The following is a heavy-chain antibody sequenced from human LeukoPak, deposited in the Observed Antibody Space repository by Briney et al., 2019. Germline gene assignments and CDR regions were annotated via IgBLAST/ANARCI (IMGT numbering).Heavy chain of an antibody. V-gene: IGHV3-21*01. D-gene: IGHD2-2*01. Sequence: GGSLRLFCAASGFTLSNYDMNWVRQAPGKGLEWVSSISTSSRYIYYKDSVRDRFTISRDDAKNSLYLEMNSLRAEDTAVYYCARADCSSSTCYLRRSWFDPWGQGTLVTVSS. J-gene: IGHJ5*02. CDR1: GFTLSNYD. CDR3: ARADCSSSTCYLRRSWFDP. CDR2: ISTSSRYI.